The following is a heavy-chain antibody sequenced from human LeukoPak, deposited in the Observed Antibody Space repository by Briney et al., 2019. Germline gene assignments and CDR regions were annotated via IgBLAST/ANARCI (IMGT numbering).Heavy chain of an antibody. CDR1: GYTFTSYG. CDR3: ARTQDYCSGGSCYLPWFDP. V-gene: IGHV1-18*04. CDR2: ISAYNGNT. J-gene: IGHJ5*02. Sequence: GASVKVSCKASGYTFTSYGISWVRQAPGQGLEGMGWISAYNGNTNYAQKLQGRVTMTTDTSTSTAYMELRSLRSDDTAVYYCARTQDYCSGGSCYLPWFDPWGQGTLVTVSS. D-gene: IGHD2-15*01.